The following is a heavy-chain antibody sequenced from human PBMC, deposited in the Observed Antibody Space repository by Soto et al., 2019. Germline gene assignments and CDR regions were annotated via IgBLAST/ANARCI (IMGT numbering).Heavy chain of an antibody. D-gene: IGHD3-16*01. Sequence: GGSLRLSCAASGFTFSSYAMSWVRQAPGKGLEWVSAISGSGGSTYYEDSVKGRFTISRDNSKNTLYLQMNSLRAEDTAVYYCAKVTSVWGYYFDYWGQGTLVTVSS. V-gene: IGHV3-23*01. J-gene: IGHJ4*02. CDR1: GFTFSSYA. CDR2: ISGSGGST. CDR3: AKVTSVWGYYFDY.